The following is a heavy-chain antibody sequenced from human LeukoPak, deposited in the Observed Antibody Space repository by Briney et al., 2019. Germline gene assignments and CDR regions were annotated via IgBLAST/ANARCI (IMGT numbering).Heavy chain of an antibody. Sequence: SETLSLTCTGSGGSINNYYWSWIRQPARKGLDGIGRIYTRGSSNYSPSLMSRVPMSVVPSKKQLSLKQSSVSAADTAVYYCARGRYCSADICSGGDAFDIWGQGTMVSVSS. CDR3: ARGRYCSADICSGGDAFDI. CDR2: IYTRGSS. D-gene: IGHD2-15*01. CDR1: GGSINNYY. V-gene: IGHV4-4*07. J-gene: IGHJ3*02.